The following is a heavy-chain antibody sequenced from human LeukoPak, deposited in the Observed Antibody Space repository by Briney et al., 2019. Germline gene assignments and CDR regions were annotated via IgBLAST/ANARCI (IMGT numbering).Heavy chain of an antibody. CDR3: ARGGGTAHFDY. Sequence: PGASVKVSCKASGYTFTSYGISWVRQAPGQGLEWMGWISPYSGDTQYAQKFQDRVTMTRVTSISTVYMELSSLSSDDTAVYYCARGGGTAHFDYWGQGTPVTVSS. CDR1: GYTFTSYG. D-gene: IGHD1-1*01. CDR2: ISPYSGDT. V-gene: IGHV1-18*01. J-gene: IGHJ4*02.